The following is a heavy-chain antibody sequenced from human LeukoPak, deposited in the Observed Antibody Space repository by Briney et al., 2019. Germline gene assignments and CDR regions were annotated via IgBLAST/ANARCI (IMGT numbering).Heavy chain of an antibody. J-gene: IGHJ4*02. Sequence: PGGSLRLSCAASGFTVSSYYMSWVRQAPGKGLEWVANIKQDGSEKYYVDSVKGRFTISRDNAKNSLYLQMNSLRAEDTAVYYCARVRRFGESPGGYFDYWGQGTLVTVSS. D-gene: IGHD3-10*01. CDR2: IKQDGSEK. CDR1: GFTVSSYY. CDR3: ARVRRFGESPGGYFDY. V-gene: IGHV3-7*01.